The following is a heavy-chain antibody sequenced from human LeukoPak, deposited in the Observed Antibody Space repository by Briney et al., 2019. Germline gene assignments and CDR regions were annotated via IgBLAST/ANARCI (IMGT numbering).Heavy chain of an antibody. Sequence: GGSLRLSCAASGFNFNSYGMHWVRQAPGKGLEWVALIWYDGSNKYYTDSVKGRFTISRDNSKNTLYLQMNSLRAEDTAVYYCAKDLEYAWEAIFDYWGQGTLVTVSS. CDR2: IWYDGSNK. CDR1: GFNFNSYG. CDR3: AKDLEYAWEAIFDY. D-gene: IGHD1-26*01. V-gene: IGHV3-33*06. J-gene: IGHJ4*02.